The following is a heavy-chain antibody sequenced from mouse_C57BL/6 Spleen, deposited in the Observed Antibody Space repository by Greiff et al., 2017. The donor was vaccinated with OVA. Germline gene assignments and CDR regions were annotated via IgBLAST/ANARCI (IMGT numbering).Heavy chain of an antibody. CDR3: TRVRSGYPYYYAMDY. CDR2: IDPETGGT. J-gene: IGHJ4*01. D-gene: IGHD3-2*02. V-gene: IGHV1-15*01. CDR1: GYTFTDYE. Sequence: QVQLQQSGAELVRPGASVTLSCKASGYTFTDYEMHWVKQTPVHGLEWIGAIDPETGGTAYNQKFKGKAILTADKSSSTAYMELRSLTSEDSAVYYCTRVRSGYPYYYAMDYWGQGTSVTVSS.